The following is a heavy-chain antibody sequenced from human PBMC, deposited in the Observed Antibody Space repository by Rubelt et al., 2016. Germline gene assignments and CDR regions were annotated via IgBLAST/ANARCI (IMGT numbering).Heavy chain of an antibody. V-gene: IGHV4-59*08. Sequence: YNPSLKSRVTISVDTSKNQFSLKLSSVTAADTAVYYCARHAASSIFASQYYFDYWGQGTLVTVSS. J-gene: IGHJ4*02. CDR3: ARHAASSIFASQYYFDY. D-gene: IGHD3-9*01.